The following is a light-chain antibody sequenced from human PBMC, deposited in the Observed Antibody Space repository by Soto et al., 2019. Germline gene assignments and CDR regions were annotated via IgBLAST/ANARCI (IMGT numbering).Light chain of an antibody. J-gene: IGKJ2*01. CDR2: DAS. CDR1: QDISNY. Sequence: DIQMTQSPSSLSASVGDRVTITCQASQDISNYLNWYQQIPGKAPKLPIYDASNLETGVPSRFSGSGSGTHFTFTISSLQPEDIATYYCQQYDNLPRTFGQGTKLEIK. V-gene: IGKV1-33*01. CDR3: QQYDNLPRT.